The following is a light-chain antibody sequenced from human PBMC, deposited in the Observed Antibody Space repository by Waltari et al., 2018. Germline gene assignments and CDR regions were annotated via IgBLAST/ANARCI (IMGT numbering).Light chain of an antibody. CDR1: EIISIW. CDR2: RAS. CDR3: QQYDSESYT. Sequence: DIQMTQSPSTLSASVGDKLTITCRAKEIISIWLAWYQHKPGTAPKLLIYRASTLERGVPSRFSGAGAGTEFTLTISSLQPDDFATYYCQQYDSESYTFGQGTKLGIK. V-gene: IGKV1-5*03. J-gene: IGKJ2*01.